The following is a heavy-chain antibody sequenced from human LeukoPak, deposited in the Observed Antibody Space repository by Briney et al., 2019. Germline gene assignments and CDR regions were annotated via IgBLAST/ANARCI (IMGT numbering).Heavy chain of an antibody. CDR1: GFSVSGYW. D-gene: IGHD6-13*01. V-gene: IGHV3-7*01. CDR3: AREWQGGIAAAGTRIEGDY. CDR2: IKQDGSEK. Sequence: GGSLRLSCAVSGFSVSGYWMTWVRQAPGKGLEWVANIKQDGSEKNYVDSVKGRLTISRDNAENSLFLQMNSLRVEDTAVYYCAREWQGGIAAAGTRIEGDYWGQGTLVAVSS. J-gene: IGHJ4*02.